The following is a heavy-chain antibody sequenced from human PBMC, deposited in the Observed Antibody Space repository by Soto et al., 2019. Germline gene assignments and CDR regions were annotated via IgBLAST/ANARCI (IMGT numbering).Heavy chain of an antibody. J-gene: IGHJ4*02. CDR1: GFTFSSYG. CDR2: IWSDGSNK. Sequence: QVQLVESGGGVVQPGRALRLSCAASGFTFSSYGIHWVRQAPGKGLEGVAVIWSDGSNKYYADSVKGRFTISRDNSKNMLYLQMNSLRAEDTAVYYCAREATRAYDYWGQGTLVTVSS. CDR3: AREATRAYDY. V-gene: IGHV3-33*01. D-gene: IGHD2-15*01.